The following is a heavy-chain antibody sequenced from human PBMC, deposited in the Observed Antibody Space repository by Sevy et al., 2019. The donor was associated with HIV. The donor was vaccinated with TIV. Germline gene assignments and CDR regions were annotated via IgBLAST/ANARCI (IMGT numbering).Heavy chain of an antibody. CDR2: IYYNGNT. J-gene: IGHJ4*02. CDR3: ARGLAAALLGH. D-gene: IGHD6-13*01. V-gene: IGHV4-31*03. CDR1: GGSIRSGDYY. Sequence: SETLSLTSTVSGGSIRSGDYYWTWVRPPPGKGLEWIGYIYYNGNTYYSPSLRRRVTMSVDTSKNQFSLKLTAVTAADTAVYYCARGLAAALLGHWGQGTLVTVSS.